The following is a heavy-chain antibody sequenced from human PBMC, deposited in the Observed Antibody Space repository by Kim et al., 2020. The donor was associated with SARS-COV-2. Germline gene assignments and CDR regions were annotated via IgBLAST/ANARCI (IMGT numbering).Heavy chain of an antibody. CDR2: ISGSGGST. V-gene: IGHV3-23*01. CDR3: AKGVYYYGSGSYPADY. D-gene: IGHD3-10*01. Sequence: GGFLRLSCAASGFTFSSYAMSWVRQAPGKGLEWVSAISGSGGSTYYADSVKGRFTISRDNSKNTLYLQMNSLRAEDTAVYYCAKGVYYYGSGSYPADYLGQGTLVTVSS. J-gene: IGHJ4*02. CDR1: GFTFSSYA.